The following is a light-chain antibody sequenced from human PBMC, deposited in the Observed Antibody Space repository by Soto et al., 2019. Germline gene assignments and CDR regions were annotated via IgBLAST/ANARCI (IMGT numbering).Light chain of an antibody. Sequence: QSALTQPASVSRSPGQSITISCTGTSTDVGGYNYVSWYQQHPGKAPKLMICEVSNRPSGVSNRFSGSKSGNTASLTISGLQAEDEADYYCSSYTRSSTVVFGGGTKVTVL. CDR1: STDVGGYNY. V-gene: IGLV2-14*01. CDR3: SSYTRSSTVV. CDR2: EVS. J-gene: IGLJ3*02.